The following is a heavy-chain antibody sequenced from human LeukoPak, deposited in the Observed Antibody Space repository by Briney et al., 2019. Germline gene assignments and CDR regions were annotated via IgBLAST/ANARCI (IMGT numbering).Heavy chain of an antibody. V-gene: IGHV3-23*01. CDR2: ISGSGGST. CDR1: GFTFSSYA. D-gene: IGHD3-3*01. CDR3: ARDLYYDFRSGTQILYYYYYGMDV. J-gene: IGHJ6*02. Sequence: PGGSLRLSCAASGFTFSSYAMSWVRQAPGKGLEWVSAISGSGGSTYYADSVKGRFTISRDNSKNTLYLQMNSLRAEDTAVYYCARDLYYDFRSGTQILYYYYYGMDVWGQGTTVTVSS.